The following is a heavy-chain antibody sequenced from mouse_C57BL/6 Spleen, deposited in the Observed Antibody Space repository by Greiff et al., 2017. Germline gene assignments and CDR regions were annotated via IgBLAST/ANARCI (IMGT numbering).Heavy chain of an antibody. CDR2: IHPNSGST. CDR3: ASLTLYYFGG. J-gene: IGHJ2*01. V-gene: IGHV1-64*01. D-gene: IGHD1-1*01. Sequence: VQLQQPGAELVKPGASVKLSCKASGYTFTSYWMHWVKQRPGQGLEWIGMIHPNSGSTNYNEKFKSKATLTVDKSSSTTYMQLSSLTSEDSAVYYCASLTLYYFGGWGQGTTLTVSS. CDR1: GYTFTSYW.